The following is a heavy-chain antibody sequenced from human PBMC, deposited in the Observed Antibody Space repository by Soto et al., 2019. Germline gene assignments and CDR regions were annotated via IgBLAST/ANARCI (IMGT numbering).Heavy chain of an antibody. CDR3: ARHGGVYDSSGSIEDY. D-gene: IGHD3-22*01. CDR2: IYPGDSDT. V-gene: IGHV5-51*01. Sequence: GESLKISCKGSGYSFTSYWIGWVRQMPGKGLEWMGIIYPGDSDTRYSPSFQGQVTISADKSISTAHLQWSSLKASDTAMYYCARHGGVYDSSGSIEDYWGQGTLVTVSS. CDR1: GYSFTSYW. J-gene: IGHJ4*02.